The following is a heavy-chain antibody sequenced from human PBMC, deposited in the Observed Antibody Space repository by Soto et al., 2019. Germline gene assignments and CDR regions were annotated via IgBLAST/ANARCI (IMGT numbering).Heavy chain of an antibody. CDR1: GFTVSSYA. D-gene: IGHD6-6*01. Sequence: GESLRLSFGASGFTVSSYAMSWVRQAPGKGLEWVAVIWYDGSNKYYADSVKGRFTISRDNSKNTLYLQMNSLRAEDTAVYYCARGYSSSPRSFFDYWGQGT. CDR3: ARGYSSSPRSFFDY. CDR2: IWYDGSNK. V-gene: IGHV3-33*08. J-gene: IGHJ4*02.